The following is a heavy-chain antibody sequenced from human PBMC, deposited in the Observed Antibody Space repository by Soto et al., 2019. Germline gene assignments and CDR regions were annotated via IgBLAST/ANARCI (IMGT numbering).Heavy chain of an antibody. V-gene: IGHV4-30-2*01. Sequence: QLQLQESGSGLVKPSQTLSLTCAVSGGSISSGGYSWSWIRQPPGKGLEWIGYIYHSGSTYYHPSLKSRVTISVDRSKNQFSLKRSSVTAADTAVYYCARGQVVAAQHCGQGTLVTVSS. J-gene: IGHJ4*02. CDR2: IYHSGST. D-gene: IGHD2-15*01. CDR3: ARGQVVAAQH. CDR1: GGSISSGGYS.